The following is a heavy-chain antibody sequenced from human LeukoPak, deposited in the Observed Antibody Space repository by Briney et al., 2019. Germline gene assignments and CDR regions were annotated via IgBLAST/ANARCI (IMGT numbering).Heavy chain of an antibody. CDR3: AKFAGRYYDFWSGPTSDGAFDI. D-gene: IGHD3-3*01. CDR2: ISGNGDNT. J-gene: IGHJ3*02. CDR1: GFSFNSFA. Sequence: GGSLRLSCAASGFSFNSFAMSWVRQAPGMGLEWVVAISGNGDNTYYTDSVKGRFTISRDNSKNTLYLQMNSLRAEDTAVYYCAKFAGRYYDFWSGPTSDGAFDIWGQGTMVTVSS. V-gene: IGHV3-23*01.